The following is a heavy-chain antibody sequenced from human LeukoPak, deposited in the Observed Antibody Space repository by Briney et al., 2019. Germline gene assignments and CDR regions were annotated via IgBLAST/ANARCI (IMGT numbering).Heavy chain of an antibody. J-gene: IGHJ1*01. D-gene: IGHD6-13*01. Sequence: GGSLRLSCAASGFTFSSYGMHWVRQAPGKGLEWVAVISYDGSNKYYADSVKGRFTISRDNSKNTLYLQMNSLRAEATAVYYCAKDGSNSWYEHWGQGTLVTVSS. V-gene: IGHV3-30*18. CDR3: AKDGSNSWYEH. CDR1: GFTFSSYG. CDR2: ISYDGSNK.